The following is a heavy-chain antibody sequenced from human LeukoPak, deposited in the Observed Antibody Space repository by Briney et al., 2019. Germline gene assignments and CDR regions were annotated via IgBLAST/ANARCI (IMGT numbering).Heavy chain of an antibody. J-gene: IGHJ3*02. D-gene: IGHD2-2*01. V-gene: IGHV3-7*01. CDR2: IKQDGSEK. Sequence: PGGSLRLSCAASGFTFSSYWMSWVRQAPGKGLEWVANIKQDGSEKYYVDSVKGRFTISRDNAKNSLYLQMNSLRAEDTAVYYCARDQRGDDIVVVPVTSGPDAFDIWGQGTMVTVSS. CDR3: ARDQRGDDIVVVPVTSGPDAFDI. CDR1: GFTFSSYW.